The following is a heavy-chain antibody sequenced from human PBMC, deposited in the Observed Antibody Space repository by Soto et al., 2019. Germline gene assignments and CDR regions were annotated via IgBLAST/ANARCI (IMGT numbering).Heavy chain of an antibody. V-gene: IGHV3-23*01. CDR2: ISGSGGSI. J-gene: IGHJ6*03. D-gene: IGHD6-6*01. CDR1: GFTFSSYA. CDR3: AKAYLEYSSTELYMDV. Sequence: GGSLRLSCAASGFTFSSYAMSWVRQAPGKGLEWVSAISGSGGSIGYADSVKGRFTISRDNAKNSLYLQMNSLRAEDTALYYCAKAYLEYSSTELYMDVWGKGTTVTVSS.